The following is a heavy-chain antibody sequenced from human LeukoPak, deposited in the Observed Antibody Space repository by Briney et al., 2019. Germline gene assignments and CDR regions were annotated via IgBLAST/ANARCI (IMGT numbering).Heavy chain of an antibody. CDR3: ARAEQQLDYFDY. CDR1: GFTFSSYS. V-gene: IGHV3-21*01. J-gene: IGHJ4*02. CDR2: ISSISDYI. Sequence: GGSLRLSCAASGFTFSSYSMNWVRQAPGKGLEWVSSISSISDYIYYADSVKGRFTISRDNAKNSLYLQMNSLRAEDTAVYYCARAEQQLDYFDYWGQGTLVTVSS. D-gene: IGHD6-13*01.